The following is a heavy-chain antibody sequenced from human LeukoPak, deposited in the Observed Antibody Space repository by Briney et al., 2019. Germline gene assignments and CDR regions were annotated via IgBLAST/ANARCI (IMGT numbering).Heavy chain of an antibody. CDR1: GFTFSNYR. CDR2: ISSSSIYI. D-gene: IGHD3-10*01. J-gene: IGHJ5*02. Sequence: GGSLRLSCAASGFTFSNYRMNWVRQAPGKGLEWVSSISSSSIYIYYADSLKGRFTISRDNAKNSLYLQMNSLRAEDTAVYYCARGRITMVRGAPLWFDPWGQGTLVTVSS. V-gene: IGHV3-21*01. CDR3: ARGRITMVRGAPLWFDP.